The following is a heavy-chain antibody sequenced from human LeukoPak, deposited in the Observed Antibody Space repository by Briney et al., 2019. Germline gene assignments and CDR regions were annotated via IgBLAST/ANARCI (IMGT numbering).Heavy chain of an antibody. Sequence: VASVKVSCKASGYTFTSYYMHWVRQAPGQGLEWMGVINPSGGSTSYAQKFQGRVTMTRDTSTSTVYMELSSLRSEDTAVYYCARVSGQGYFDYWGQGTLVTVSS. CDR2: INPSGGST. CDR3: ARVSGQGYFDY. CDR1: GYTFTSYY. D-gene: IGHD3-3*01. J-gene: IGHJ4*02. V-gene: IGHV1-46*01.